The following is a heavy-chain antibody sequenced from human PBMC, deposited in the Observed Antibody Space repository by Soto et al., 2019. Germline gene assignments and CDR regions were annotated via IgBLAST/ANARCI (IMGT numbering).Heavy chain of an antibody. CDR2: ISGAGTST. J-gene: IGHJ4*02. D-gene: IGHD3-10*01. CDR3: AKTQSGFGTYCFDY. CDR1: GFTFSNYA. V-gene: IGHV3-23*01. Sequence: EVQLLESGGGLIQPGGSLRLSCAASGFTFSNYAMSWVRQAPGKGLEWVSTISGAGTSTYYAESVKGRFTISRDNPKNTLFLRVNSLRAEDTAVYYCAKTQSGFGTYCFDYWGQGTLVTVSS.